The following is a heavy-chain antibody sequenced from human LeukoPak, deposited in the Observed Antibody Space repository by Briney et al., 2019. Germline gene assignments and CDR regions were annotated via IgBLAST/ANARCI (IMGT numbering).Heavy chain of an antibody. CDR1: GFTFSSYS. Sequence: GGSLRLSCAASGFTFSSYSMNWVRQAPGKGLEWVSSISSSSSYIYYADSVKGRFTISRDNAKNSLYLQMNSLRAEDTAVYYCARRSIAVGYYFDYWGQGTLVTVSS. J-gene: IGHJ4*02. CDR3: ARRSIAVGYYFDY. D-gene: IGHD6-19*01. V-gene: IGHV3-21*01. CDR2: ISSSSSYI.